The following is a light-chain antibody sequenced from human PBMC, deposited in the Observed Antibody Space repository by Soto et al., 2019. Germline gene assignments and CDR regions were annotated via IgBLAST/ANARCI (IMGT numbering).Light chain of an antibody. CDR1: SSNIGAGYD. V-gene: IGLV1-40*01. CDR3: QSFPSSLSVV. J-gene: IGLJ2*01. CDR2: GNS. Sequence: QSVLTQPPSVSGAPGQRVTISCTGSSSNIGAGYDVHWYQQLPGTAPKLLIYGNSNRPSGVPDRFSGSKSATSASLAITGLQAKDGEDYYCQSFPSSLSVVFAGGTKLP.